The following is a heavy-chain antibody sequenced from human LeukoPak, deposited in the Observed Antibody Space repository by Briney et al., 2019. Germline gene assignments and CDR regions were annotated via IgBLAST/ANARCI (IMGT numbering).Heavy chain of an antibody. Sequence: SVKVSCKASGGTFSSYATSWVRQAPGQGLEWMGRIIPIFGIANYAQKFQGRVTITADKSTSTAYMELSSLRSEDTAVYYCARATVGATAFDYWGQGTLVTVSS. V-gene: IGHV1-69*04. CDR1: GGTFSSYA. CDR2: IIPIFGIA. CDR3: ARATVGATAFDY. D-gene: IGHD1-26*01. J-gene: IGHJ4*02.